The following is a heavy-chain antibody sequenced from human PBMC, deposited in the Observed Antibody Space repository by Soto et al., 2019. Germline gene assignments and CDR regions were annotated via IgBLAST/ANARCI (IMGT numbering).Heavy chain of an antibody. D-gene: IGHD3-10*01. Sequence: PGGSLRLSCAASGFTFSDYYMSWIRQAPGKGLEWVPYISSSGSTIYYADSVKGRFTISRDNAKNSLYLQMNSLRAEDTAVYYCARGRRITMVRGAHDAFDIWCQGIMVTVSS. J-gene: IGHJ3*02. V-gene: IGHV3-11*01. CDR3: ARGRRITMVRGAHDAFDI. CDR1: GFTFSDYY. CDR2: ISSSGSTI.